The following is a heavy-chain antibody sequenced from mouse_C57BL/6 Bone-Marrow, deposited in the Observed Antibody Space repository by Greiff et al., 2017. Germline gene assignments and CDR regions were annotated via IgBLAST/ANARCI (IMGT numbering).Heavy chain of an antibody. V-gene: IGHV1-20*01. CDR1: GYSFTGYF. J-gene: IGHJ1*03. Sequence: VQLKESGPELVKPGDSVKISCKASGYSFTGYFMNWVMQSHGKSLEWIGRINPYNGDTFYNQKFKGKATLTVDKSSSTAHMELRSLTSEDSAVYYCARPTTVVHWYFDVWGTGTTVTVSS. CDR2: INPYNGDT. D-gene: IGHD1-1*01. CDR3: ARPTTVVHWYFDV.